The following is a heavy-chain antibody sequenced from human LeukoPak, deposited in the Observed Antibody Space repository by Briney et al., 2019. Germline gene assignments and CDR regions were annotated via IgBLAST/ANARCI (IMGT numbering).Heavy chain of an antibody. CDR3: AKSQRYCSSTSCYTEVASFDY. Sequence: GGSLRLSCAASGFTFSSYAMSWVRQAPGKGLEWVSAISGSGGSTYYADSVKGRFTISRDNSKNTLYLQMNSLRAEDTAVYYCAKSQRYCSSTSCYTEVASFDYWGQGTLVTVSS. J-gene: IGHJ4*02. V-gene: IGHV3-23*01. CDR2: ISGSGGST. D-gene: IGHD2-2*02. CDR1: GFTFSSYA.